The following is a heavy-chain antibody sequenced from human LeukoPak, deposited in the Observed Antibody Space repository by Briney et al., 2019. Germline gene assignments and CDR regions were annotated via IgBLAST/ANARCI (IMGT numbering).Heavy chain of an antibody. CDR3: ARSPRKQPKYYYYGMDV. CDR1: GGSISSGGYY. D-gene: IGHD6-13*01. J-gene: IGHJ6*02. Sequence: SETLSLTCTVSGGSISSGGYYWSWIRQHPGKGLEWIGYIYYSGSTYYNPSLKSRVTISVDTSKNQFSLKLSSVTAADTAVYYCARSPRKQPKYYYYGMDVWGQGTTVTVSS. CDR2: IYYSGST. V-gene: IGHV4-31*03.